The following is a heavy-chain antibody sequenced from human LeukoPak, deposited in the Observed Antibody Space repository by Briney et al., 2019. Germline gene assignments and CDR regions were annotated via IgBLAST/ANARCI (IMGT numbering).Heavy chain of an antibody. D-gene: IGHD3-9*01. J-gene: IGHJ4*02. V-gene: IGHV1-18*01. CDR1: GYTFTSYG. CDR2: ISAYNGNT. Sequence: VSVKVSCKASGYTFTSYGISWVRQAPGQGLEWMGWISAYNGNTNYAQKLQGRVTMTTDTSTSTAYMELRSLRSDDTAVYYCARDGYYDILTGYYRAYYFDYWGQGTLVTVSS. CDR3: ARDGYYDILTGYYRAYYFDY.